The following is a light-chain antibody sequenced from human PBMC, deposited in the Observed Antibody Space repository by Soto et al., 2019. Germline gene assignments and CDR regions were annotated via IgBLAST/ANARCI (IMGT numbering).Light chain of an antibody. Sequence: DMQMTQSPSSLSASVGDRVTITCRASQSISSYLNWYQQKPGKAPKLLIYAASSLQSGVPSRFSGSGSGTDFTLTISSLQPEDFATYYCQQSYSTRRTFGGGTKVDIK. V-gene: IGKV1-39*01. J-gene: IGKJ4*01. CDR3: QQSYSTRRT. CDR2: AAS. CDR1: QSISSY.